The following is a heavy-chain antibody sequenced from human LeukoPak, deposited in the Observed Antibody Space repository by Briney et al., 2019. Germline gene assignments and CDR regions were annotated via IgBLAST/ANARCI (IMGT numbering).Heavy chain of an antibody. CDR1: GYTFSSHG. D-gene: IGHD3-16*01. Sequence: GGSLRLSCAASGYTFSSHGLTWVRQAPGKVLEWVSTINGAGDNTYYAETGKGRFTISRDNSKNTLYLQMHSLRAEDTAIYYCAKVSVCYGCFLDYWGQGTLVTVS. V-gene: IGHV3-23*01. J-gene: IGHJ4*02. CDR3: AKVSVCYGCFLDY. CDR2: INGAGDNT.